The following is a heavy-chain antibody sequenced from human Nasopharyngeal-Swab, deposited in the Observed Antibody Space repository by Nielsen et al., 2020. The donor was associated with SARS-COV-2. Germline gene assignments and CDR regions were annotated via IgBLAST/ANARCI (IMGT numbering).Heavy chain of an antibody. CDR3: ARLRYSSGWPAAFDY. D-gene: IGHD6-19*01. Sequence: GESLNLSCKGSGYSFTSYWNGWGRQMPGKGLELVGIIYPGDSDTRCSPSFQGPVTISADKSLSTAYLQWSSLKASDTAMYYCARLRYSSGWPAAFDYWGQGTLVTVSS. CDR2: IYPGDSDT. V-gene: IGHV5-51*01. J-gene: IGHJ4*02. CDR1: GYSFTSYW.